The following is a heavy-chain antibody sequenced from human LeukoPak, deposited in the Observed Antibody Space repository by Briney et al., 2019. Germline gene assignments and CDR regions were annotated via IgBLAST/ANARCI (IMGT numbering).Heavy chain of an antibody. Sequence: PSETLSLTCTVSGGSISSYYWSWIRQPAGKGLEWIGRIYTSGSTNYNPSLKSRVTMSVDTSKNQFSLKLSSVTAADTAVYYCASWSGGVAAADPFDYWGQGTLVTVSS. CDR1: GGSISSYY. CDR2: IYTSGST. CDR3: ASWSGGVAAADPFDY. J-gene: IGHJ4*02. D-gene: IGHD6-13*01. V-gene: IGHV4-4*07.